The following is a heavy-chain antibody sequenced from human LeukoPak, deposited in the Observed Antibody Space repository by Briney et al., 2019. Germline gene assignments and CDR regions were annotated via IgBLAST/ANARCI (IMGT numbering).Heavy chain of an antibody. Sequence: SSETLSLTCSVSGVSISDGRYYWTWLRQHPGKGLEWIGYKYYSGSANYNPSLKSRLTISVDPSKNQFSLQLRSVTAADTAMYYCATPYCSGISCLDVFNMWGQGTMVTVSS. D-gene: IGHD2-15*01. J-gene: IGHJ3*02. V-gene: IGHV4-31*03. CDR3: ATPYCSGISCLDVFNM. CDR1: GVSISDGRYY. CDR2: KYYSGSA.